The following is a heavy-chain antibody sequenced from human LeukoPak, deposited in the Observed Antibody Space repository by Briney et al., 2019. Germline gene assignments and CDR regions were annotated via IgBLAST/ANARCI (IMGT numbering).Heavy chain of an antibody. V-gene: IGHV1-2*02. D-gene: IGHD5-24*01. CDR1: GYTFTGYY. CDR2: INPNSGGT. CDR3: VRDKRWLQFPFDY. J-gene: IGHJ4*02. Sequence: ASVKVSCKASGYTFTGYYMHWVRQAPGQGLEWMGWINPNSGGTNYAQKFQGRVTMTRDTSISTAYMELSRLRSDDTAVYYCVRDKRWLQFPFDYWGQGTPVTVSS.